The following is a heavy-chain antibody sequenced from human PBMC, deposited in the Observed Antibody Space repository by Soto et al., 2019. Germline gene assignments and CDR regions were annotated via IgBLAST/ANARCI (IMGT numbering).Heavy chain of an antibody. CDR3: ARHSIAVAGTAIYYYYGMDV. J-gene: IGHJ6*02. D-gene: IGHD6-19*01. CDR1: GYSFTSYW. CDR2: IYPGGSDT. Sequence: GESLKISCKGSGYSFTSYWIGWVRQMPGKGLEWMGIIYPGGSDTRYSPSFQGQVTISADKSISTAYLQWSSLKASDTAMYYCARHSIAVAGTAIYYYYGMDVWGQGTSVTVSS. V-gene: IGHV5-51*01.